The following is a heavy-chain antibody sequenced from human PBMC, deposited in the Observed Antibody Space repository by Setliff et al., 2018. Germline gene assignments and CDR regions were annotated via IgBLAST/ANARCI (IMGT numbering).Heavy chain of an antibody. D-gene: IGHD2-2*02. CDR2: ISYDGSNK. CDR3: ARSSAPIKRDYMDV. CDR1: GFTFSSYA. J-gene: IGHJ6*03. Sequence: PGGSLRLSCAASGFTFSSYAMYWVRQAPGKGLEWVAVISYDGSNKYYADSVKGRFTISRDNSKNTLYLQMNSLRADDAAVYYCARSSAPIKRDYMDVWGKGTTVTVSS. V-gene: IGHV3-30*04.